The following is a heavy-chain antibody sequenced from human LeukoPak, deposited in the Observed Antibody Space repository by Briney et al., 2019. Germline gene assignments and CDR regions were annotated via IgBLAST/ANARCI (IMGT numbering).Heavy chain of an antibody. CDR2: INPYSANT. CDR1: GYTFSSYG. J-gene: IGHJ4*02. D-gene: IGHD2-21*02. Sequence: ASVKVSCKASGYTFSSYGLSWVRQAPGQGLEWMGWINPYSANTNYAQKLQGRVTMTTDTSTSTAYMELRSLRSDDTAVYYCARDHQVTDPGYWGQGTLVTVSS. V-gene: IGHV1-18*01. CDR3: ARDHQVTDPGY.